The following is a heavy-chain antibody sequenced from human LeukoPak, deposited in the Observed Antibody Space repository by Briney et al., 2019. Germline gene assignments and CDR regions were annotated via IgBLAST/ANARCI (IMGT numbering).Heavy chain of an antibody. CDR2: ISSSSSYI. V-gene: IGHV3-21*01. Sequence: GGSLRLSCAASGFTFSSYSMNWVRRAPGKGLEWVSSISSSSSYIYYADSVKGRFTISRDNAKNSLYLQMNSLRAEDTAVYYCARDILGSVAVAGTDVWGKGTTVTISS. J-gene: IGHJ6*04. CDR3: ARDILGSVAVAGTDV. CDR1: GFTFSSYS. D-gene: IGHD6-19*01.